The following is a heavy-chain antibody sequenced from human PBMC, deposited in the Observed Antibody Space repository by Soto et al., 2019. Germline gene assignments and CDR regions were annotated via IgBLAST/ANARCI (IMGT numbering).Heavy chain of an antibody. CDR2: ISGSGGST. CDR3: AKFQVLVGAATFQH. CDR1: GFTFSSYA. J-gene: IGHJ1*01. V-gene: IGHV3-23*01. D-gene: IGHD1-26*01. Sequence: GGSLRLSCAASGFTFSSYAMSWVRQAPGKGLEWVSAISGSGGSTYYADSVKGRFTTSRDNSKNTLYLQMNSLRAEDTAVYYCAKFQVLVGAATFQHWGQGTLVTVSS.